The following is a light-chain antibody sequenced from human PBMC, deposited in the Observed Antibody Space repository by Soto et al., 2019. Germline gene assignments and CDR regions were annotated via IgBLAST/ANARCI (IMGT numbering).Light chain of an antibody. CDR1: QSLVFRDGSTF. CDR3: MQGTHWPYT. Sequence: DVVMTQSPLSLPVTLGQPASISCKSSQSLVFRDGSTFLHWFQQRPGQAPRRLIYRVSNRDSGVPDRFSGSGSGTDFTLKISRVEAEDVGIYYCMQGTHWPYTFGQGTKLEIK. CDR2: RVS. J-gene: IGKJ2*01. V-gene: IGKV2-30*01.